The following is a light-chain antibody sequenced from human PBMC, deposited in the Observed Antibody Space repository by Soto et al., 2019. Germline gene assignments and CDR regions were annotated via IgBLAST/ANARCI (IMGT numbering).Light chain of an antibody. V-gene: IGKV3-15*01. CDR1: QSVSSN. Sequence: EIVMTQSPVTLSVSPGERATLSCRASQSVSSNLAWYQQKPGQAPRLLIYGASTRATGSPARFSGSGSGTEFTLTISRLQSEDFAVYYCQQYNAWPPGYTFGQGTKLEIK. CDR2: GAS. CDR3: QQYNAWPPGYT. J-gene: IGKJ2*01.